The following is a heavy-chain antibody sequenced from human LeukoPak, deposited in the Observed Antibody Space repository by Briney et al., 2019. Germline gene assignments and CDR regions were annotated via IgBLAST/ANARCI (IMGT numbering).Heavy chain of an antibody. J-gene: IGHJ6*02. CDR1: GFTFSSYS. Sequence: GGSLRLSCAASGFTFSSYSMNWVRQAPGKGLEWVSSISSSSSYIYYADSVKGRFTISRDNAKNSLYLQMKSLRAEDTAVYYCARELDYYDSKGSYYGMDVWGQGTTVTVSS. CDR3: ARELDYYDSKGSYYGMDV. D-gene: IGHD3-22*01. V-gene: IGHV3-21*01. CDR2: ISSSSSYI.